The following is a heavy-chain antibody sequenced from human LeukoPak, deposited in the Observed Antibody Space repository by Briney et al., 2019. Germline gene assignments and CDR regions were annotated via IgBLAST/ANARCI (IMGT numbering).Heavy chain of an antibody. D-gene: IGHD6-13*01. J-gene: IGHJ3*02. CDR2: ISAYNGNT. Sequence: ASVKVSFKASGYTFTSYGIRWVRQAPGQGLEWMGWISAYNGNTNYAQKLQGRVTMTTDTSTSTAYMELRSLRSDDTAVYYCARAAAGPDAFDIWGQGTMVTVSS. CDR3: ARAAAGPDAFDI. V-gene: IGHV1-18*01. CDR1: GYTFTSYG.